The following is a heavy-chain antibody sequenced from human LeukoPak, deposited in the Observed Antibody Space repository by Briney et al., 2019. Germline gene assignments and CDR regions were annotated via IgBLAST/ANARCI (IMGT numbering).Heavy chain of an antibody. CDR2: ISSSGSTI. CDR3: ARGRKMATIPRYFDY. V-gene: IGHV3-48*04. J-gene: IGHJ4*02. CDR1: GFTFGSYA. D-gene: IGHD5-24*01. Sequence: GGSLRLSCAASGFTFGSYAMSWVRQPPGKGLEWVSYISSSGSTIYYADSVKGRFTISRDNAKNSLYLQMNSLRAEDTAVYYCARGRKMATIPRYFDYWGQGTLVTVSS.